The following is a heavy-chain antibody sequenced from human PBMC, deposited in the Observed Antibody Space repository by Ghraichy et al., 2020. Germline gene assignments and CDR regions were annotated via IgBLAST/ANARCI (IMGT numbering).Heavy chain of an antibody. CDR3: AREEYSSSSGYYGMDV. Sequence: GASLRLSCAASGFTFSSYGMHWVRQAPGKGLEWVAVIWYDGSNKYYADSVKGRFTISRDNSKNTLYLQMNSLRAEDTAVYYCAREEYSSSSGYYGMDVWGQGTTVTVSS. J-gene: IGHJ6*02. D-gene: IGHD6-6*01. CDR1: GFTFSSYG. CDR2: IWYDGSNK. V-gene: IGHV3-33*01.